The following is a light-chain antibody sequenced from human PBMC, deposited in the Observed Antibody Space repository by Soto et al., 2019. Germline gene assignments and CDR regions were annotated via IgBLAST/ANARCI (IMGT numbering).Light chain of an antibody. CDR1: SSDVGGYHY. CDR2: DVS. Sequence: QSALTQPASVSGSPGQSITISCTGTSSDVGGYHYVSWYQQYPGKAPKVMIYDVSNRPSGVSNRFSGSKSGTTASLTISGLQAEDEAYYYCSSYTSSITYVFGTGTQLTVL. CDR3: SSYTSSITYV. J-gene: IGLJ1*01. V-gene: IGLV2-14*01.